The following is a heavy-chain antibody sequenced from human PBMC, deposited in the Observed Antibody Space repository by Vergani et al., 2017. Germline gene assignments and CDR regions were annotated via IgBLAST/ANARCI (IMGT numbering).Heavy chain of an antibody. V-gene: IGHV3-66*02. D-gene: IGHD4-23*01. J-gene: IGHJ4*02. CDR1: GFTFSSYS. CDR3: ARDDGGNSL. CDR2: IYSGGST. Sequence: EVQLVESGGGLVQPGGSLRLSCAASGFTFSSYSMNWVRQAPGKGLEWVSVIYSGGSTYYADSVKGRFTISRDNSKNTLYLQMNSLRTEDTAVYYCARDDGGNSLWGQGTLVTVSS.